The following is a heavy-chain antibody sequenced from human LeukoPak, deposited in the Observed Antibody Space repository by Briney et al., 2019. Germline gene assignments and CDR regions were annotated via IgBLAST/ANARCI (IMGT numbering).Heavy chain of an antibody. CDR1: GGSINFYY. CDR2: IYSTGST. CDR3: ARSLGANTWVGNWFDP. J-gene: IGHJ5*02. D-gene: IGHD3-10*01. Sequence: PSETLSLTCTVSGGSINFYYWSWIRQPAGKGLEWIGRIYSTGSTNYSPSLRSRVTISVDTSQNQFSLKLSSVTAADTAIYFCARSLGANTWVGNWFDPWGQGTLVTVSP. V-gene: IGHV4-4*07.